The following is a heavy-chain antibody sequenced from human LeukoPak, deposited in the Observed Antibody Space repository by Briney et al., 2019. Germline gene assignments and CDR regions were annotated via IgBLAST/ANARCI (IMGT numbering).Heavy chain of an antibody. CDR2: IYYSGST. V-gene: IGHV4-59*01. Sequence: SETLSLTCTVSGGSISSYYWSWIRQPPGKGLEWIGYIYYSGSTNYNPSLKSRVTISVDTSKNQFSLKLSSVTAADTAVYYCARGPGIAPAGTIDYWGQGTLVTVSS. CDR1: GGSISSYY. J-gene: IGHJ4*02. D-gene: IGHD6-13*01. CDR3: ARGPGIAPAGTIDY.